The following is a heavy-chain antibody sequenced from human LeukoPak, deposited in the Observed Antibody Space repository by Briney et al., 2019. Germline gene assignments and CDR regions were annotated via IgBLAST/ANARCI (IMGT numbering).Heavy chain of an antibody. CDR1: GGSFSGYH. CDR2: INPSGRT. V-gene: IGHV4-34*01. Sequence: PSETLSLTCVVSGGSFSGYHWTWIRQSPGKGFEWIGEINPSGRTNYNPSLKSRVMMSVDTSKSQFSLSLTSATAADTAAYYCARALTFPDIYYYMDVWGEGTAVTVFS. CDR3: ARALTFPDIYYYMDV. J-gene: IGHJ6*03. D-gene: IGHD2/OR15-2a*01.